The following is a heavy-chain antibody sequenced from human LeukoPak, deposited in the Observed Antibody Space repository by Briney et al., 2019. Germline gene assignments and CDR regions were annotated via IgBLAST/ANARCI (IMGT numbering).Heavy chain of an antibody. V-gene: IGHV1-46*01. D-gene: IGHD3-22*01. J-gene: IGHJ1*01. CDR3: ARPTYDSSDYEYFQP. CDR1: GYTFTSYY. Sequence: ASVKVSCKASGYTFTSYYMHWVRQAPGQGLEWMGIINPSGGSTSYAQKFQGRVTMTRDMSTSTVYMELSSLRSEDTAVYYCARPTYDSSDYEYFQPWGQGTLVTVSS. CDR2: INPSGGST.